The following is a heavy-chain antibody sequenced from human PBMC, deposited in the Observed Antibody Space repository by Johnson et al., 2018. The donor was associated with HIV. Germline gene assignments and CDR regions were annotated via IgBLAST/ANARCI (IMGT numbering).Heavy chain of an antibody. CDR2: ISYGGSNK. CDR3: AKVVGLAATGWDAFDI. D-gene: IGHD6-13*01. Sequence: QVQLVESGGGVVQPGMSLRLSCAASGFTFSNYPMHWVRQAPGKGLEWVAVISYGGSNKYYADSVKGRFTISRDNSKNTLYLQMNSLRAEDTAVYYCAKVVGLAATGWDAFDIWGQGTMVTVSS. J-gene: IGHJ3*02. V-gene: IGHV3-30*04. CDR1: GFTFSNYP.